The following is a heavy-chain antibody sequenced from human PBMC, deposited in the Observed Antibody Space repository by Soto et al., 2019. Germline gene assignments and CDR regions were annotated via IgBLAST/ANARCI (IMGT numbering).Heavy chain of an antibody. CDR3: ARELGHGDYDLLFYYYGMDV. J-gene: IGHJ6*02. D-gene: IGHD4-17*01. CDR2: IKQDGSEK. Sequence: GGSLRLSCAASGFTCSSYWMSWVRQAPGKGLEWVANIKQDGSEKYYVDSVKGRFTISRDNAKNSLYLQMNSLRAEDTAVYYCARELGHGDYDLLFYYYGMDVWGQGTTVTVSS. CDR1: GFTCSSYW. V-gene: IGHV3-7*03.